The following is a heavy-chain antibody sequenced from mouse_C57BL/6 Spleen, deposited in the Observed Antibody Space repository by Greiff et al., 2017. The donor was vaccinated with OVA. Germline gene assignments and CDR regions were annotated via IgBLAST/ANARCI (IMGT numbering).Heavy chain of an antibody. CDR1: GYTFTSYW. V-gene: IGHV1-64*01. J-gene: IGHJ2*01. CDR2: IHPNSGST. Sequence: QVQLQQPGAELVKPGASVKLSCKASGYTFTSYWMHWVKQRPGQGLEWIGMIHPNSGSTNYNQKFKSKATLTVDKSSSTAYMQLSSLTSEDSAVYYCATYGSSYRFDYWGQGTTLTVSS. CDR3: ATYGSSYRFDY. D-gene: IGHD1-1*01.